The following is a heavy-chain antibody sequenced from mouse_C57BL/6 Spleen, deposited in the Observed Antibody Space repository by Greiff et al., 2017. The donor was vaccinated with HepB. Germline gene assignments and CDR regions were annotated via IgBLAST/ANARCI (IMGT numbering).Heavy chain of an antibody. V-gene: IGHV1-22*01. CDR1: GYTFTDYN. Sequence: VQLQQSGPELVKPGASVKMSCKASGYTFTDYNMHWVKQSHGKSLEWIGYINPNNGGTSYNQKFKGKATLTVNKSSSTAYMQLRSLTSEDSAVYYCARDYSSSHYFDYWGQGTTLTVSS. CDR2: INPNNGGT. CDR3: ARDYSSSHYFDY. D-gene: IGHD1-1*01. J-gene: IGHJ2*01.